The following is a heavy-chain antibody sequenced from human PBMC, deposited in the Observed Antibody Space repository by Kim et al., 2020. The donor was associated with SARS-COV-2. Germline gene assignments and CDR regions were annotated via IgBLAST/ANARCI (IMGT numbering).Heavy chain of an antibody. Sequence: SETLSLTCTVSGASTRSSTYYWAWIRQPPGKGLEWIGTIFYSGTTYYNPSLKSRVTLFIDTSNQFSLKVSSATAADTAVYYCARLHATYGSSSGDFEY. CDR3: ARLHATYGSSSGDFEY. D-gene: IGHD6-6*01. CDR2: IFYSGTT. CDR1: GASTRSSTYY. V-gene: IGHV4-39*01. J-gene: IGHJ4*01.